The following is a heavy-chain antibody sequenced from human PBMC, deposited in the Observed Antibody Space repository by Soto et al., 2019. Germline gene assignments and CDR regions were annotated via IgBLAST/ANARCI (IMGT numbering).Heavy chain of an antibody. CDR3: ARTMRSYDFWSGYPPPYYYYGMDV. Sequence: GASVKVSCKASGGTFSSYAISWVRQAPGQGLGWMGGIIPIFGTANYAQKFQGRVTITADKSTSTAYMELSSLRSEDTAVYYCARTMRSYDFWSGYPPPYYYYGMDVWGQGTTVTVSS. V-gene: IGHV1-69*06. D-gene: IGHD3-3*01. CDR1: GGTFSSYA. J-gene: IGHJ6*01. CDR2: IIPIFGTA.